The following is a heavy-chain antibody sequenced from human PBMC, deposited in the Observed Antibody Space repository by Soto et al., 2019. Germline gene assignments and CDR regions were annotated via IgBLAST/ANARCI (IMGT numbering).Heavy chain of an antibody. V-gene: IGHV3-30-3*01. CDR2: ISYDGSNK. Sequence: HVQLVESGGGVVQPGRSLRLSCAASGFTFSSYAMHWVRQAPGKGLECVAVISYDGSNKYYADSVKGRFTISRDNSKNTLYLQMNSPRAEDTAVYYCARDLSRSGYYTSSFDIWGQGTMVTVSS. J-gene: IGHJ3*02. CDR1: GFTFSSYA. D-gene: IGHD3-3*01. CDR3: ARDLSRSGYYTSSFDI.